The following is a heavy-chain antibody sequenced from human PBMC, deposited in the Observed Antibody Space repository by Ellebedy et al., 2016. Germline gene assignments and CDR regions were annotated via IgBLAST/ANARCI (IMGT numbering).Heavy chain of an antibody. D-gene: IGHD6-19*01. CDR1: GGSISSSNW. CDR2: IYHSGST. V-gene: IGHV4-4*02. CDR3: ARADSSGWYPNLGY. J-gene: IGHJ4*02. Sequence: SETLSLXXAVSGGSISSSNWWSWVRQPPGKGLEWIGEIYHSGSTNYNPSLKSRVTISVDTSKNHFSLKLSSVTAADTAVYYCARADSSGWYPNLGYWGQGTLVTVSS.